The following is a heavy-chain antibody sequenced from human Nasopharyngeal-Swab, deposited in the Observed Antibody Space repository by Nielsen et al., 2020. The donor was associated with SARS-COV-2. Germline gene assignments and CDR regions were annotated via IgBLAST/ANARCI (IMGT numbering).Heavy chain of an antibody. CDR3: ASSGDDINTSHTFDP. D-gene: IGHD3-9*01. V-gene: IGHV3-30-3*01. Sequence: GGSLRLSCAASGFTFNKFAMHWVRQAPGKGLQWVAVVSYDGNTQYYAESVKGRFSISRDNSQNTLYLQMNSLRVEDTAVYYCASSGDDINTSHTFDPWGHGTRVTVSS. J-gene: IGHJ5*02. CDR1: GFTFNKFA. CDR2: VSYDGNTQ.